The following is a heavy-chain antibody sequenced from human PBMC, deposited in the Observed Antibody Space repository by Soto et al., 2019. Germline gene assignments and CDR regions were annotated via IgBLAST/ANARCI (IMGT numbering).Heavy chain of an antibody. CDR1: GFTFSSYS. J-gene: IGHJ5*02. Sequence: PGGSLRLSCAASGFTFSSYSMNWVRQAPGKGLKWVSSISSSSSYIYYADSVKGRFTISRDNAKNSLYLQMNSLRAEDTAVYYCARDREPHNIVVVVAATDNWFDPWGQGTLVTVSS. CDR3: ARDREPHNIVVVVAATDNWFDP. D-gene: IGHD2-15*01. CDR2: ISSSSSYI. V-gene: IGHV3-21*01.